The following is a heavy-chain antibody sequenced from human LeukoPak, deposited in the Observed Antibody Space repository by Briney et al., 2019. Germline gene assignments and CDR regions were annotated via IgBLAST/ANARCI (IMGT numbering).Heavy chain of an antibody. CDR1: GGSISSSSYY. V-gene: IGHV3-69-1*02. CDR3: ARGVGFRGYVDY. Sequence: ETLSLTCTVSGGSISSSSYYWGWIRQPPGKGLEWVSYISGGSTIYYADSVKGRFTISRDNAKNSLYLQMNSLRAEDTAVYYCARGVGFRGYVDYWGQGTLVTVSS. J-gene: IGHJ4*02. D-gene: IGHD5-12*01. CDR2: ISGGSTI.